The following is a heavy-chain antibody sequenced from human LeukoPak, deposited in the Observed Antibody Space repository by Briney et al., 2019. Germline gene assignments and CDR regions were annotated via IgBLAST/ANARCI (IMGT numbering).Heavy chain of an antibody. D-gene: IGHD3-22*01. J-gene: IGHJ3*02. CDR1: GFTFDDYA. CDR3: AKDTGYYDSSGYSDAFDI. Sequence: GGSLRLSCAASGFTFDDYAMHWVRQAPGKGLEWVSGISWNSGSIGDADSVKGRFTISRDNAKNSLYLQMNSLRAEDTALYYCAKDTGYYDSSGYSDAFDIWGQGTMVTVSS. CDR2: ISWNSGSI. V-gene: IGHV3-9*01.